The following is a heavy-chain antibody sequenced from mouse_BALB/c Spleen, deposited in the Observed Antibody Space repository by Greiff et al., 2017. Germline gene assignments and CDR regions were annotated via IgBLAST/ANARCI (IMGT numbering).Heavy chain of an antibody. CDR3: ARVITSAWFAY. D-gene: IGHD2-4*01. CDR1: GYTFTSYW. Sequence: QVQLQQPGAELVKPGASVKLSCKASGYTFTSYWMHWVKQRPGQGLEWIGEINPSNGRTNYNEKFKSKATLTVDKSSSTAYMQLSSLTSEDSAVYYSARVITSAWFAYWGQGTLVTVSA. CDR2: INPSNGRT. V-gene: IGHV1S81*02. J-gene: IGHJ3*01.